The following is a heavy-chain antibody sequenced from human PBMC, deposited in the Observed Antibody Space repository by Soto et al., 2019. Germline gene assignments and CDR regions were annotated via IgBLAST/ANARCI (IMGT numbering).Heavy chain of an antibody. CDR1: GFSLSSNGVG. V-gene: IGHV2-5*02. CDR3: AKKGGGDYILGY. D-gene: IGHD4-17*01. J-gene: IGHJ4*02. CDR2: IYCDDSK. Sequence: QITLKESGPTLVKPTQTLTLTCTFPGFSLSSNGVGVGWIRQPPGKALEWLALIYCDDSKHYSPSLKSRLTITRDTSRNQVVRTMTNMDPVDTATYYCAKKGGGDYILGYWGQGTLVTVSS.